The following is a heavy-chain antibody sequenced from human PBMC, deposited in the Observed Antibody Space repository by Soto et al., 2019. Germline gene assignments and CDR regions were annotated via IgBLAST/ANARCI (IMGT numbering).Heavy chain of an antibody. D-gene: IGHD2-2*01. CDR3: ARLHIVVVPAAMRPYYYGMDV. CDR2: IYYSGST. J-gene: IGHJ6*02. CDR1: GGPISSVGYY. Sequence: PSETLSLTCTVSGGPISSVGYYWSWIRQHPGKGLEWIGYIYYSGSTYYNPSLKSRVTISVDTSKNQSSLKLSSVTAADTAVYYCARLHIVVVPAAMRPYYYGMDVWGQGTTVT. V-gene: IGHV4-31*03.